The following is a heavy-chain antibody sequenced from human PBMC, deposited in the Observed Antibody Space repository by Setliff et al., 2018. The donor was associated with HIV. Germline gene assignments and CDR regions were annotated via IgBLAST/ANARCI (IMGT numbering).Heavy chain of an antibody. CDR1: GDTFNSYT. CDR2: IITILGIP. V-gene: IGHV1-69*10. CDR3: AREVGGRNTLGSCVLDY. Sequence: ASVKVSCKASGDTFNSYTFTWVRQAPGQGPEWMGGIITILGIPNYAPKFQHRVTISADESTKTIYMELGNLKSDDTAVYFCAREVGGRNTLGSCVLDYWGQGTLVTVSS. J-gene: IGHJ4*02. D-gene: IGHD1-26*01.